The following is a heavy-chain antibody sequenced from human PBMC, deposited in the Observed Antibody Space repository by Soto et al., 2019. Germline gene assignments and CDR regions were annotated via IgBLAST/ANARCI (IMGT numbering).Heavy chain of an antibody. CDR3: ARETPGPVFFDY. J-gene: IGHJ4*02. CDR2: ISGSGGST. CDR1: GFTFSSYA. V-gene: IGHV3-23*01. Sequence: EVQLLESGGGLVQPGGSLRLSCAASGFTFSSYAMSWVRQAPGKGLEWVSAISGSGGSTYYADSVKGRFTISRDNAKNSLYLQMNSLRAEDTAVYYCARETPGPVFFDYWGQGTLVTVSS.